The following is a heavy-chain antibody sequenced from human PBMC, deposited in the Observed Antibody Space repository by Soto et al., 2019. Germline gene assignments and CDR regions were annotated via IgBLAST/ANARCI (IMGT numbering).Heavy chain of an antibody. CDR3: AKAGDGGSGWAPGPFDI. CDR1: GFTFSSYA. Sequence: EVQLLESGGGLVQPGGSLRLSCAASGFTFSSYAMSWVRQAPGKGLEWVSAISGSGGSTYYADSVKGRFTISRDNSKDPVDFQMNRRGAEDTAVYYCAKAGDGGSGWAPGPFDIWGQGTMVTVSS. J-gene: IGHJ3*02. D-gene: IGHD6-19*01. V-gene: IGHV3-23*01. CDR2: ISGSGGST.